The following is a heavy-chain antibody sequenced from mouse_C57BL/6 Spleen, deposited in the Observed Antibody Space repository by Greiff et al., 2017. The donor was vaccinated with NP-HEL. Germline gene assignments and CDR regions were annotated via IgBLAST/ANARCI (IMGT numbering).Heavy chain of an antibody. Sequence: QVQLKQSGAELVKPGASVKISCKASGYAFSSYWMNWVKQRPGKGLEWIGQIYPGDGDTNYNGKFKGKATLTADKSSSTAYMQLSSLTSEDSAVYFCANGFYYYAMDYWGQGTSVTVSS. CDR1: GYAFSSYW. J-gene: IGHJ4*01. CDR3: ANGFYYYAMDY. V-gene: IGHV1-80*01. CDR2: IYPGDGDT.